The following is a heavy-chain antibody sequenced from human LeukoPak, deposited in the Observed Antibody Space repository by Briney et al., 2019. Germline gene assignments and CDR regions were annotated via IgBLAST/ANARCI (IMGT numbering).Heavy chain of an antibody. J-gene: IGHJ4*02. CDR1: GYTFTGYY. CDR2: INPNINGT. Sequence: ASVKVSCKASGYTFTGYYIHWVRQAPGQGLEWMGWINPNINGTNYAQKFQGRVTMTGDRSISTAYMELSRLRSDDTAVYYCARDAYWGQGTLVTVSS. V-gene: IGHV1-2*02. CDR3: ARDAY.